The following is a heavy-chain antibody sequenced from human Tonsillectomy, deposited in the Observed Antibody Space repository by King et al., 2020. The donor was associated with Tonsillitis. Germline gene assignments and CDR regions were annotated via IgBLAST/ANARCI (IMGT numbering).Heavy chain of an antibody. CDR2: ISSSSSYT. V-gene: IGHV3-11*05. J-gene: IGHJ6*03. Sequence: VQLVESGGGLVKPGGSLRLSCAASGFTFSDYYMSWIRQAPGKGLEGVSYISSSSSYTNYAESVKGRFTISRNNAKNSLYLQMNSLRAEDTAVYYCARDPYYYYMDVWGKGTTVTVSS. CDR1: GFTFSDYY. CDR3: ARDPYYYYMDV.